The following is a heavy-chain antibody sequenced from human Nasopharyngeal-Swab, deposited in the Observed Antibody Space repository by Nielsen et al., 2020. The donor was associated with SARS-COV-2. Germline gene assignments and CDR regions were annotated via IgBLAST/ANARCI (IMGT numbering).Heavy chain of an antibody. V-gene: IGHV1-18*01. CDR1: GYTFTSYG. Sequence: ASVKVSCKASGYTFTSYGINWVRQAPGQGLEWMGWISAYNGNTNYAQKVQGRVTMTTDTSTSTAYMELKSLRSDDTAVYYCAIAVAGTDYFDDWGQGTLVTVSS. CDR3: AIAVAGTDYFDD. J-gene: IGHJ4*02. CDR2: ISAYNGNT. D-gene: IGHD6-19*01.